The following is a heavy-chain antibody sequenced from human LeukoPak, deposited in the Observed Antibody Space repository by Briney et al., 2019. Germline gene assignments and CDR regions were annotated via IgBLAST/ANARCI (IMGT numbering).Heavy chain of an antibody. J-gene: IGHJ4*02. CDR3: AKSPGYWTHDY. D-gene: IGHD1-1*01. CDR2: ISGNGASA. Sequence: GGSLRLSCAASVFTSSSPGMTWVRQAPGKGLEWVSSISGNGASAYYADSVKGRFTVSTDNSKSTLYLQMNSLRVDDTAVYYCAKSPGYWTHDYWGQGILVTVSS. V-gene: IGHV3-23*01. CDR1: VFTSSSPG.